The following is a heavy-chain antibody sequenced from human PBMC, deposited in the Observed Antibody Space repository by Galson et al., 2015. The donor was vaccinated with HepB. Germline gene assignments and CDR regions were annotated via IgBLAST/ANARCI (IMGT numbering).Heavy chain of an antibody. CDR3: ARDGLAVAGPHYYYYGMDV. CDR2: INPSGGST. J-gene: IGHJ6*02. CDR1: GYTFTSYY. Sequence: SVKVSCKASGYTFTSYYMHWVRQAPGPGLEWMGIINPSGGSTSYAQKFQGSVTMTRDTSTSTVYMELSSLRSEDTAVYYCARDGLAVAGPHYYYYGMDVWGQGTTVTVSS. V-gene: IGHV1-46*01. D-gene: IGHD6-19*01.